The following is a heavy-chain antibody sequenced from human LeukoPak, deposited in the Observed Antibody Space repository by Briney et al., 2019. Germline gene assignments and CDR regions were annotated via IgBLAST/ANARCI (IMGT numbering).Heavy chain of an antibody. D-gene: IGHD4-17*01. CDR1: GYSFTSYR. J-gene: IGHJ4*02. V-gene: IGHV5-51*01. Sequence: GESLKISCKGSGYSFTSYRISWVRQMPGKGLEWMGIIYPGDSDTRYSPSFQGQVTISADKSISTAYLQWSSLKASDTAMYYCARNLDYGDYHYLFDYWGQGTLVTVSS. CDR3: ARNLDYGDYHYLFDY. CDR2: IYPGDSDT.